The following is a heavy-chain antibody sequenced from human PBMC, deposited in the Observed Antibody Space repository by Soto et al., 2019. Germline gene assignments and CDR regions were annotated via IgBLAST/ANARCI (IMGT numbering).Heavy chain of an antibody. V-gene: IGHV4-31*02. CDR2: SYYSGST. J-gene: IGHJ6*02. D-gene: IGHD2-2*01. CDR3: ARVPCCRTSCPFYYYHSGLDV. Sequence: VAGGSISDVGDCWIMKRQKPGKGLEWIGYSYYSGSTYYNPSLKSRVTISVDTSKNQFSLKLSSVTAADTAVYYCARVPCCRTSCPFYYYHSGLDVWVQGPTVPGSS. CDR1: GGSISDVGDC.